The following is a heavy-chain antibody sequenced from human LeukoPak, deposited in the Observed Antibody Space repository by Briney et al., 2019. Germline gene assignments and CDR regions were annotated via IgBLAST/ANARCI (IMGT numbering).Heavy chain of an antibody. CDR1: GGTFSSYA. CDR2: INPSGGST. D-gene: IGHD2-2*02. CDR3: AREYCSSTSCYNDY. J-gene: IGHJ4*02. Sequence: EASVKVSCKASGGTFSSYAISWVRQAPGQGLEWMGIINPSGGSTSYAQKFQGRVTMTRDTSTSTVYMELSSLRSEDTAVYYCAREYCSSTSCYNDYWGQGTLVTVSS. V-gene: IGHV1-46*01.